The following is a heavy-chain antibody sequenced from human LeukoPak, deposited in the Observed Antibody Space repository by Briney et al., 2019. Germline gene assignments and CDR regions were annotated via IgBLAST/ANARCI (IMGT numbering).Heavy chain of an antibody. CDR1: GFTFSSYA. CDR2: ISYDGSNK. J-gene: IGHJ4*02. D-gene: IGHD1-26*01. V-gene: IGHV3-30-3*01. Sequence: PGRSLRLSCAASGFTFSSYAMHWVRQAPGKGLEWVAVISYDGSNKYYADSVKGRFTISRDNSKNTLYLQMNSLRAEDTAVYYCARDRVVGRRGLGGDYWGQGTLVTVSS. CDR3: ARDRVVGRRGLGGDY.